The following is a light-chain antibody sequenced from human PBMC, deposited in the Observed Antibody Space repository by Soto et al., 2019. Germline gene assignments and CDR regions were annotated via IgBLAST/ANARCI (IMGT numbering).Light chain of an antibody. CDR2: AAS. J-gene: IGKJ1*01. Sequence: DIQINQSSSTLFTSVGDRVTITLPASQSISSWLAWYQQKPGKAPKLLIYAASSLQSGVPSRFSGSGSGTDFTLTISSLQPEDFATYYCQQSYSTPPWTFGQGDQGGYQ. CDR3: QQSYSTPPWT. CDR1: QSISSW. V-gene: IGKV1-39*01.